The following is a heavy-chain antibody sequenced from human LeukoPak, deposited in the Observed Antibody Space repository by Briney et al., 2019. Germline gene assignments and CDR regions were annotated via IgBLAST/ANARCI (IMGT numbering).Heavy chain of an antibody. CDR2: ISSSSSYI. V-gene: IGHV3-21*01. D-gene: IGHD5-12*01. CDR3: VRDGGVSGYDLLDY. CDR1: GFTFSSYS. Sequence: GGSLRLSCAASGFTFSSYSMNWVRQAPGKGLEWVSSISSSSSYIYYADSVKARFTISRDNAKNSLSLQMNSLRAEDTAVYYCVRDGGVSGYDLLDYWGRGTLVTVSS. J-gene: IGHJ4*02.